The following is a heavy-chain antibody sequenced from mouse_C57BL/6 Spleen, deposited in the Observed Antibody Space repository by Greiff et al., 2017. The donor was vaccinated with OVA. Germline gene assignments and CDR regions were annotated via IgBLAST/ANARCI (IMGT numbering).Heavy chain of an antibody. V-gene: IGHV1-19*01. D-gene: IGHD3-2*02. J-gene: IGHJ1*03. CDR3: AREGTAQVRYCDV. CDR1: GYTFTDYY. CDR2: INPYNGGT. Sequence: VQLQQSGPVLVKPGASVKMSCKASGYTFTDYYMNWVKQSHGKSLEWIGVINPYNGGTSYNQKFKGKATLTVDKSSSTAYMELNSLTSEDSAVYYCAREGTAQVRYCDVWGTGTTVTVSS.